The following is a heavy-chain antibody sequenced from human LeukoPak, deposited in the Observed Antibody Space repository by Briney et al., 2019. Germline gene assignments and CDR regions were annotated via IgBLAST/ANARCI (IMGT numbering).Heavy chain of an antibody. V-gene: IGHV3-23*01. CDR2: VSDGGTST. CDR1: GFTFRNYS. D-gene: IGHD3-10*02. J-gene: IGHJ4*02. CDR3: AKRAVESDVLYFDH. Sequence: GGALRLSCEASGFTFRNYSITWVPQAPGKGVGGGSTVSDGGTSTYYADSVNGRLTISRDNSKNTLYLHMNSLRAEDTAVYYCAKRAVESDVLYFDHWGQGTLVTVSS.